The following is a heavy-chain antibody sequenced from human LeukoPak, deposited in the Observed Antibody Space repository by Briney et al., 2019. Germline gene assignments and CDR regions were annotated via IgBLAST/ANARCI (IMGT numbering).Heavy chain of an antibody. Sequence: ASVKVSCKASGYTFTSYGISWVRQAPGQGLEWMGWIGAYNGNTNYAQKLQGRVTMTTDTSTSTAYMELRSLRSDDTAVYYCAREVGRNFCSGGSCYRPPLDYWGQGTLVTVSS. V-gene: IGHV1-18*01. CDR3: AREVGRNFCSGGSCYRPPLDY. CDR1: GYTFTSYG. D-gene: IGHD2-15*01. J-gene: IGHJ4*02. CDR2: IGAYNGNT.